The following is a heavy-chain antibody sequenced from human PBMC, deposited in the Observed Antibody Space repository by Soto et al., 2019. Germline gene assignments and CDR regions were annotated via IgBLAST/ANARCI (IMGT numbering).Heavy chain of an antibody. Sequence: QVQLQESGPGLVKPSETLSLTCTVSGGSVSSGSYYWSWIRQPPGKGLEWIGYIYYSGSTNYNPSLKSRVTISVDTSKNQFSLKLSSVTAADTAVYYCARGRLRKGGSDYYFYYWGQGTLVTVSS. CDR2: IYYSGST. D-gene: IGHD4-17*01. V-gene: IGHV4-61*01. CDR1: GGSVSSGSYY. CDR3: ARGRLRKGGSDYYFYY. J-gene: IGHJ4*02.